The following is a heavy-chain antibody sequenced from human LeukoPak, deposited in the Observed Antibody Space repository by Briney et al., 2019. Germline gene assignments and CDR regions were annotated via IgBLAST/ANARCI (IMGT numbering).Heavy chain of an antibody. CDR1: GGSISSGGYY. CDR3: ATSPYRSYGDYGPDMFDY. V-gene: IGHV4-61*02. D-gene: IGHD4-17*01. J-gene: IGHJ4*02. CDR2: IYISGST. Sequence: SQTLSLTCTVSGGSISSGGYYWSWIRQPAGKGLEWIGRIYISGSTNYNPSLKSRVTISVDTSKNQFSLKLSSVTAADTAVYYCATSPYRSYGDYGPDMFDYWGQGTLVTVSS.